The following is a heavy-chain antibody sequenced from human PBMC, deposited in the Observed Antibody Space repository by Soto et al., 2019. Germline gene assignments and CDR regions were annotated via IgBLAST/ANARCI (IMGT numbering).Heavy chain of an antibody. Sequence: EVQLLESGGGLVQPGGSLRLSCVASGFTFSDYGMSWVRQAPEKGLEWLSGISGSGDDTYYVDSVKGRFTISRDNSRNTLYLQMSGLRGEDSAIYYCAKDQQPMYALPGFDTWGQGTLVTVSS. J-gene: IGHJ5*02. D-gene: IGHD6-13*01. CDR2: ISGSGDDT. CDR1: GFTFSDYG. CDR3: AKDQQPMYALPGFDT. V-gene: IGHV3-23*01.